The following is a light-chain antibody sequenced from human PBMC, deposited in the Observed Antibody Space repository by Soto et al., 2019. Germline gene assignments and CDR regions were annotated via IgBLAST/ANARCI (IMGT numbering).Light chain of an antibody. J-gene: IGKJ1*01. Sequence: EIVLTQSPGTLSLSPGERATLSCRTSQSINNNYLAWYQQKRGQAPRLLIYGASSRATGIPDRFSGSGSGTDFPLTISRLEPEDFAVYYCQQYGGSPRTFGQGTKVEIK. CDR1: QSINNNY. V-gene: IGKV3-20*01. CDR3: QQYGGSPRT. CDR2: GAS.